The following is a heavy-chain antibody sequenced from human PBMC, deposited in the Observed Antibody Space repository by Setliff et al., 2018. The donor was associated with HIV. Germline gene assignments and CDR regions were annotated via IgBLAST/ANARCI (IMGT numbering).Heavy chain of an antibody. Sequence: PSETLSFTCAVSGYSISRDYYWGWIRQPPGKGLEWIGSIYHNGNTYYSPSLKSRVTISVDTSRNQISLKLSSVTAADTAVYYCARQRLGNCSGARCSFSGMDVWGPGTTVTVSS. CDR1: GYSISRDYY. V-gene: IGHV4-38-2*01. CDR3: ARQRLGNCSGARCSFSGMDV. CDR2: IYHNGNT. D-gene: IGHD2-15*01. J-gene: IGHJ6*02.